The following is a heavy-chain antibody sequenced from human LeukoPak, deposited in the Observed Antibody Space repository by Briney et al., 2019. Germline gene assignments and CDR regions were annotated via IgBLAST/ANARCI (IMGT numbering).Heavy chain of an antibody. CDR1: GFTFSSYS. V-gene: IGHV3-21*01. CDR3: ATLAAAAYNWFDP. CDR2: ISSSSSYI. D-gene: IGHD6-13*01. J-gene: IGHJ5*02. Sequence: GGSLRLSCAASGFTFSSYSMNWVRQAPGKGLEWVSSISSSSSYIYYADSAKGRFTISRDNAKNSLYLQMNSPRAEDTAVYYCATLAAAAYNWFDPWGQGTLVTVSS.